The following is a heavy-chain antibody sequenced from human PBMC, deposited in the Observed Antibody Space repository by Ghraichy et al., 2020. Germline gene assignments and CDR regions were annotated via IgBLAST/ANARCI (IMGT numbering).Heavy chain of an antibody. CDR3: ARSTGADSGSYFASTIDY. V-gene: IGHV1-69*02. CDR2: IIPILGIA. J-gene: IGHJ4*02. Sequence: SVKVSCKASGGTFSSYTISWVRQAPGQGLEWMGRIIPILGIANYAQKFQGRVTITADKSTSTAYMELSSLRSEDTAVYYCARSTGADSGSYFASTIDYWGQGTLVTVSA. D-gene: IGHD1-26*01. CDR1: GGTFSSYT.